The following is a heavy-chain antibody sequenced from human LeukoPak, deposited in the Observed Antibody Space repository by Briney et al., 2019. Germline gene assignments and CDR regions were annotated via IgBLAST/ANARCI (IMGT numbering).Heavy chain of an antibody. CDR2: IYHSGST. J-gene: IGHJ3*02. D-gene: IGHD3-10*01. Sequence: SQTLSLTCAGSGGSISSGGYSWSWIRQPPGKGLEWIGYIYHSGSTYYNPSLKSRVTISVDRSKNQFSLKLSSVTAADTAVYYCARFGRPDDAFDIWGQGTMVTVSS. V-gene: IGHV4-30-2*01. CDR1: GGSISSGGYS. CDR3: ARFGRPDDAFDI.